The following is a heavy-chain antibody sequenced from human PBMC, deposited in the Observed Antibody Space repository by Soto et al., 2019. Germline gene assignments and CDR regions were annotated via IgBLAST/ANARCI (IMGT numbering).Heavy chain of an antibody. CDR1: GFTFSSYW. D-gene: IGHD2-15*01. Sequence: EVQLVESGGGLVQPGGSLRLSCAASGFTFSSYWMHWVRQAPGKGLVWVSRINSDGSSTSYADSVKGRFTISRDNAKNTLYLQMNSLRAEDTAVYYCATISYCSGGSCYSYYYYYGMDVWGQGTTVTVSS. J-gene: IGHJ6*02. CDR2: INSDGSST. CDR3: ATISYCSGGSCYSYYYYYGMDV. V-gene: IGHV3-74*01.